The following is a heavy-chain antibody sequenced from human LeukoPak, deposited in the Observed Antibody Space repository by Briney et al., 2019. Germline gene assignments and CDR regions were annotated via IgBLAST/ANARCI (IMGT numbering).Heavy chain of an antibody. Sequence: SQTLSLTCTVSGGSISSESYYWSWIRQPAGKGLEWIGRINSGGSTNYNHSLKSRATMSVDTSKNQFSVNVSSVTAADTAMYYCARLSIDTSCLDSWGQGTLVTVSS. CDR2: INSGGST. CDR3: ARLSIDTSCLDS. D-gene: IGHD1-26*01. CDR1: GGSISSESYY. V-gene: IGHV4-61*02. J-gene: IGHJ4*02.